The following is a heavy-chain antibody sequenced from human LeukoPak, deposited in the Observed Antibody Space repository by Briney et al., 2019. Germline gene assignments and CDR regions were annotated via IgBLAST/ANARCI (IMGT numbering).Heavy chain of an antibody. Sequence: SETLSLTCTVSGASISSYYWSWIRQPPGKGLEWIGYISGRGSIYYNSSLKSRVTISIDTSKNQFSLKLSSVTAADTAVYYCARLVVTSSANWFDPWGQGTLALVSS. D-gene: IGHD2-21*02. V-gene: IGHV4-4*09. CDR1: GASISSYY. J-gene: IGHJ5*02. CDR3: ARLVVTSSANWFDP. CDR2: ISGRGSI.